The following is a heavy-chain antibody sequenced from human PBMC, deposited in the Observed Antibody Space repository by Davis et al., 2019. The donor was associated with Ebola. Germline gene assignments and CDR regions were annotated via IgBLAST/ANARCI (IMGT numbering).Heavy chain of an antibody. V-gene: IGHV3-15*07. CDR3: TTDHVAGDGDYEFDY. J-gene: IGHJ4*02. CDR1: GFTFSNAW. D-gene: IGHD4-17*01. Sequence: PGGSLRLSCAASGFTFSNAWMNWVRQAPGKGLEWVGRIKSKTDGGTTDYAAPVKGRFTISRDDSKNTLYLQMNSLKTEDTAVYYCTTDHVAGDGDYEFDYWGQGTLVTVSS. CDR2: IKSKTDGGTT.